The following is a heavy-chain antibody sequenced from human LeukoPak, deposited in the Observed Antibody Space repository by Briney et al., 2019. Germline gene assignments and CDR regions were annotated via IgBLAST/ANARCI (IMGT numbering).Heavy chain of an antibody. CDR3: AIYPPLAAAGSNWFDP. D-gene: IGHD6-13*01. V-gene: IGHV1-24*01. J-gene: IGHJ5*02. Sequence: GASVTVSCKVSGYTLTELSMHWVRQAPGKGLEWMGGFNLEDGETIYAQKFQGRVTTTEDTSTDTAYMELSSLRSEDTAVYYCAIYPPLAAAGSNWFDPWGQGTLVTVSS. CDR2: FNLEDGET. CDR1: GYTLTELS.